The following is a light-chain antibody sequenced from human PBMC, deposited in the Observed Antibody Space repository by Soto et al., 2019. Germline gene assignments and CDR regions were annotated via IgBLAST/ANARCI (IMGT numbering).Light chain of an antibody. J-gene: IGKJ5*01. Sequence: DIQITQSPSFLSASVGDRVTITCRASQSIGKHLNWYQQKHGKAPKFLIYGASTLQSGVPSRFTGSGSGTDFTLTVNSLQAEDFATYYCQQSYTSPTTFGQGTRLEIK. CDR1: QSIGKH. V-gene: IGKV1-39*01. CDR3: QQSYTSPTT. CDR2: GAS.